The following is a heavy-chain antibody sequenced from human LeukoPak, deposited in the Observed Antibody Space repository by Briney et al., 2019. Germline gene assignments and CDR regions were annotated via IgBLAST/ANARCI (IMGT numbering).Heavy chain of an antibody. Sequence: GGSLRLSCAASGFTFSDYYMSWIRKAPGKGLEWVSYISSSGSTIYYADSVKGRFTISRDNAKNSLYLQMNSLRAEDTAVYYCARRDIAAARGAFDIWGQGTMVTVSS. J-gene: IGHJ3*02. CDR2: ISSSGSTI. V-gene: IGHV3-11*01. CDR3: ARRDIAAARGAFDI. D-gene: IGHD6-13*01. CDR1: GFTFSDYY.